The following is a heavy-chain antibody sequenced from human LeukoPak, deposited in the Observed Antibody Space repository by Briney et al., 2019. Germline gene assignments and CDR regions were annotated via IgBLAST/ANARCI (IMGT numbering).Heavy chain of an antibody. CDR1: GYIFTDYY. Sequence: ATVKISCKPPGYIFTDYYIHWVQQAPGNGLEYMGRVDPQTGETIYAEKFQGRVTITADTSTDTAYIELTGLKSEDPADYFCVTDDCVDYWARFWGQGSLVTVPS. V-gene: IGHV1-69-2*01. CDR2: VDPQTGET. D-gene: IGHD4-17*01. J-gene: IGHJ4*02. CDR3: VTDDCVDYWARF.